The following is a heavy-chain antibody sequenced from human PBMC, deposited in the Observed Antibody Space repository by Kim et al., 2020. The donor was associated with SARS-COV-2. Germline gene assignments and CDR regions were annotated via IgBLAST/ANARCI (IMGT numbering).Heavy chain of an antibody. CDR3: ARSYDSSGQADAFDI. J-gene: IGHJ3*02. D-gene: IGHD3-22*01. Sequence: QKFQGRVTITRDPSARPAYMGLSSLRSEDTAVYYCARSYDSSGQADAFDIWGQGTMVTVSS. V-gene: IGHV1-3*01.